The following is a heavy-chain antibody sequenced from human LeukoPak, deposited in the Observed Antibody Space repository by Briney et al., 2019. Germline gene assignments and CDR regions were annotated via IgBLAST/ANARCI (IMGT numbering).Heavy chain of an antibody. V-gene: IGHV1-18*01. Sequence: GASVKVSCKASRYTFTSYGISWVRQAPGQGLEWMGWISAYNGNTNYAQKLQGRVTMSTDTSTSTAYMELRSLRSDDTAVYYCARDLSPLIAAAGARTFDYWAQGTLVTVSS. D-gene: IGHD6-13*01. CDR1: RYTFTSYG. J-gene: IGHJ4*02. CDR3: ARDLSPLIAAAGARTFDY. CDR2: ISAYNGNT.